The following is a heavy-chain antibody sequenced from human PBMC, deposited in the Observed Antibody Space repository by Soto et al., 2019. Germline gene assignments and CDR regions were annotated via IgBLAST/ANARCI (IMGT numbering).Heavy chain of an antibody. CDR3: AMLAKGSLVTA. D-gene: IGHD2-21*02. Sequence: LVESGGDLVYPGGSLRLSCVASGFRFSDHSMNWVRQARGKRLQWISYISSNSDTTYYADSVKGRFTVSRDNAKNALFLQMNSLRDDVTATYYCAMLAKGSLVTAWGQGARVTVSS. V-gene: IGHV3-48*02. CDR1: GFRFSDHS. CDR2: ISSNSDTT. J-gene: IGHJ4*02.